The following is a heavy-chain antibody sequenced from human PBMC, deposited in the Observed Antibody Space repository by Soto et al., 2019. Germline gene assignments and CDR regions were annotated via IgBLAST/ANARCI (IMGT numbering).Heavy chain of an antibody. Sequence: PGGSLRLSCAASGFTCSSYDMSWVRQAPGKGLEWVSTILVGGSTHYPDSVKGRFTISRDNSKNTVFLQMNSLTAGDTAVYYCAKDGNPIPYLTGYYRLGWFDPWGQGTLVTVSS. CDR3: AKDGNPIPYLTGYYRLGWFDP. J-gene: IGHJ5*02. CDR1: GFTCSSYD. D-gene: IGHD3-9*01. V-gene: IGHV3-23*01. CDR2: ILVGGST.